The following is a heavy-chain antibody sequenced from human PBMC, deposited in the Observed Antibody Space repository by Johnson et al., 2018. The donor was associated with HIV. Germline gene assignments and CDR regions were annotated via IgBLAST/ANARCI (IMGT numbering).Heavy chain of an antibody. J-gene: IGHJ3*01. Sequence: QVHLVESGGGLVKPGGSLRLSCAASGFTFSDYYMSWIRQAPGKGLEWVSYIASSDSPIYYADSVKGRFTISRDNAKNSLYLQMNSLRAEDTAVYYCARESANSGRYSGAFDVWGQGTMVIVSS. V-gene: IGHV3-11*01. CDR3: ARESANSGRYSGAFDV. CDR1: GFTFSDYY. D-gene: IGHD1-26*01. CDR2: IASSDSPI.